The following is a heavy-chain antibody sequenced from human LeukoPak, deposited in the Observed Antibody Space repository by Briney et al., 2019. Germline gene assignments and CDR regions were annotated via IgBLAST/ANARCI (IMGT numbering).Heavy chain of an antibody. D-gene: IGHD6-13*01. CDR3: AKKGPTSSWYYFDY. CDR1: GFTFSSYV. J-gene: IGHJ4*02. Sequence: GGSLRLSCAASGFTFSSYVMNWVRQAPGKGLEWVSAISGSGATTYYADSVRGRFTISRDNSKNTLYLQMNSLRAEDTAVYYCAKKGPTSSWYYFDYWGQGTLVTVSS. CDR2: ISGSGATT. V-gene: IGHV3-23*01.